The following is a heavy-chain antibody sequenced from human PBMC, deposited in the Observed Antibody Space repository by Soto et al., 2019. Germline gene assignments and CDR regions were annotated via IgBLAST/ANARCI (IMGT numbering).Heavy chain of an antibody. Sequence: GGSLRLSCAASGFTFSSYAMSWVRQAPGKGLEWVSAISGSGGSTYYADSVKGRFTISRDNSKNTLYLQMNSLRAEDTAVYYCAKCLLTSRNWNYAYYYYGMDVWGQGTTVTVSS. CDR2: ISGSGGST. V-gene: IGHV3-23*01. J-gene: IGHJ6*02. CDR3: AKCLLTSRNWNYAYYYYGMDV. CDR1: GFTFSSYA. D-gene: IGHD1-7*01.